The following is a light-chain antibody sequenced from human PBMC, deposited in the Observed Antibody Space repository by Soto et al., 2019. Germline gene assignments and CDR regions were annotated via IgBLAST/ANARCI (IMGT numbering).Light chain of an antibody. V-gene: IGKV3D-7*01. CDR3: QQYYSDSSGT. CDR2: GAS. CDR1: KSGTSSH. Sequence: PGARSTLSWTASKSGTSSHLAGYKQIPGQAPRLLMYGASIRATGIPTRFSGSGSGTDFTLTISSRQAEDVAAYYCQQYYSDSSGTFGQGTKVDIK. J-gene: IGKJ1*01.